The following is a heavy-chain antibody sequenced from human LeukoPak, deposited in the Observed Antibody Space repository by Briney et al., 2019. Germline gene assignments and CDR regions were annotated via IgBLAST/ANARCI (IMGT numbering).Heavy chain of an antibody. D-gene: IGHD3-22*01. Sequence: PGGSLRLSCAASGFTFSSYSMNWVRQAPGKGREWVSSISSSSSYIYYADSVKGRFTISRDNAKNSLYLQMNSLRAEDTAVYYCARAVGDYYDSSGYFYHDAFDIWGQGTMVTASS. CDR3: ARAVGDYYDSSGYFYHDAFDI. CDR1: GFTFSSYS. CDR2: ISSSSSYI. J-gene: IGHJ3*02. V-gene: IGHV3-21*01.